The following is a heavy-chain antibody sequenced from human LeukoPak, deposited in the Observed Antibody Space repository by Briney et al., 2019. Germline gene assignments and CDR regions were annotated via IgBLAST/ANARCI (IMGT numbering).Heavy chain of an antibody. J-gene: IGHJ6*02. Sequence: GGSLRLSCAASGFTVSSNYMSWVRQAPGKGLEWVSVIYSGGSTYYADSVKGRFTISRDNSKNTLYLQMNSLRAENTAVYYCAGGIVRGVGFYYYYGMDVWGQGTTVTVSS. CDR2: IYSGGST. CDR1: GFTVSSNY. CDR3: AGGIVRGVGFYYYYGMDV. D-gene: IGHD3-10*01. V-gene: IGHV3-66*01.